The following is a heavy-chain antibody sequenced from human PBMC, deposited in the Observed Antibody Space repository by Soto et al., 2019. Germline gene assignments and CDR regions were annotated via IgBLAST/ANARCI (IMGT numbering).Heavy chain of an antibody. CDR1: GGSISSGGYY. J-gene: IGHJ4*02. D-gene: IGHD6-13*01. V-gene: IGHV4-31*03. Sequence: SETLSLTCTVSGGSISSGGYYWSWIRQHPGKGLEWIGYIYYSGSTYYNPSLKSRVTISVDTSKNQFSLKLSSVTAADTAVYYRPRGCATSSWLFDYWGQGTLVTVSS. CDR2: IYYSGST. CDR3: PRGCATSSWLFDY.